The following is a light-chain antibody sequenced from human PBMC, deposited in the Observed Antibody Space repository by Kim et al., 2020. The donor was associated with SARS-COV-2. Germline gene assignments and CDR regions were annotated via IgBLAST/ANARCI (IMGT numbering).Light chain of an antibody. CDR3: QAWDSSVV. CDR1: KLGDKY. CDR2: QDS. J-gene: IGLJ2*01. Sequence: SYELTQPPSVSVSPGQTASITCSGDKLGDKYACWYQQKPGQSPVLVIYQDSKRPSGITERFSGSNSGNTATLTISGTQAMDEADYYCQAWDSSVVFGGGT. V-gene: IGLV3-1*01.